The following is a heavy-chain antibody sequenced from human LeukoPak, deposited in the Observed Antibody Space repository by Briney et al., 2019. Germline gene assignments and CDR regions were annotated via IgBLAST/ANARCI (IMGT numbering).Heavy chain of an antibody. CDR3: AKDTAMVFGYFDY. Sequence: GRSLRLSCAASGFTFSRSGMHWVRQAPGKGLGWVAVISYDGSNKYYADSVKGRFTISRDNSKNTLNLQMNSLRAEDTAVYYCAKDTAMVFGYFDYWGQGTLVTVSS. D-gene: IGHD5-18*01. CDR2: ISYDGSNK. V-gene: IGHV3-30*18. J-gene: IGHJ4*02. CDR1: GFTFSRSG.